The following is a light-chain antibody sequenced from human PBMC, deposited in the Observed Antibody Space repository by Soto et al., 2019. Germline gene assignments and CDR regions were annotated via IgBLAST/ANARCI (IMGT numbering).Light chain of an antibody. CDR1: QSVSSY. CDR2: DAS. CDR3: QQRRSWPPSNT. V-gene: IGKV3-11*01. J-gene: IGKJ2*01. Sequence: EIVLTQSPATLSLSPGERATLSCRASQSVSSYLALYQQKPGQSPRLLIYDASNSATGIPARFSGSGSGTDFTLTISSLDPEDFAVCYGQQRRSWPPSNTSGQGTNLEIK.